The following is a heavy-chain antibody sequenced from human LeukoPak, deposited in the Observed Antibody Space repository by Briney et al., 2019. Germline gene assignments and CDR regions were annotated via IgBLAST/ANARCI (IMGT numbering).Heavy chain of an antibody. Sequence: ASVKVSCKASGYTFTSYDINWVRQATGQGLEWMGWMNPNSGNTGYAQKFQGRVTITRNTSISTAYMELSSLRSEGTAVYYCARGRVPAAIQDYWGQGTPVTVSS. V-gene: IGHV1-8*03. CDR3: ARGRVPAAIQDY. CDR1: GYTFTSYD. J-gene: IGHJ4*02. CDR2: MNPNSGNT. D-gene: IGHD2-2*01.